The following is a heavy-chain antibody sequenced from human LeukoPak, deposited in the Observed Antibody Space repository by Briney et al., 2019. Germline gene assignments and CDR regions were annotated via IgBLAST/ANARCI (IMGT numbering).Heavy chain of an antibody. J-gene: IGHJ4*02. CDR3: ARDRGTWNDDGFDY. CDR1: GGSFSGYY. D-gene: IGHD1-1*01. V-gene: IGHV4-34*01. Sequence: SETLSLTCAVYGGSFSGYYWSWIRQPPGKGLEWIAEINESGGTNYNPSLKSRVTMSVDTSKNQFSLKLSSVTAADTAVYYCARDRGTWNDDGFDYWGQGTLVTVSS. CDR2: INESGGT.